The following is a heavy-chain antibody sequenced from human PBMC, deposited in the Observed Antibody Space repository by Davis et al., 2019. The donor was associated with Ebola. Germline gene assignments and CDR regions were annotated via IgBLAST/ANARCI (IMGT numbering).Heavy chain of an antibody. V-gene: IGHV1-46*01. Sequence: ASVKVSCKASGYTFTGYYMHWVRQAAGQGLEWMGIINPSGGSTSYAQKFQGRVTMTRDTSTSTVYMELSSLRSDDTAVYYCARGGYCTGGVCYYFDYWGQGTLVTVSS. CDR2: INPSGGST. CDR3: ARGGYCTGGVCYYFDY. CDR1: GYTFTGYY. J-gene: IGHJ4*02. D-gene: IGHD2-8*02.